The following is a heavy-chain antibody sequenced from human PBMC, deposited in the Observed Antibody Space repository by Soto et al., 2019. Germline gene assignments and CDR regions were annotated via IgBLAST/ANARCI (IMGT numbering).Heavy chain of an antibody. J-gene: IGHJ6*02. Sequence: AGGSLRLSCAASGFTVGSNYMSWVRQAPGKGLEWVSVIYSEGTPYYADSVKGRFTISRENSNNTLYLHMNNLRAEDTAVYYCARSTYYDILTGSYYYYAMDVWRQGTTVTVSS. CDR2: IYSEGTP. CDR1: GFTVGSNY. V-gene: IGHV3-53*01. CDR3: ARSTYYDILTGSYYYYAMDV. D-gene: IGHD3-9*01.